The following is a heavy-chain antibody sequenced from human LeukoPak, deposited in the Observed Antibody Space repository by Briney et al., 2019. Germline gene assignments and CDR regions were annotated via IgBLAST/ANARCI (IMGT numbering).Heavy chain of an antibody. CDR2: IYSGGST. J-gene: IGHJ3*02. D-gene: IGHD6-19*01. CDR3: ARDRGIAVADTRDDTFDI. V-gene: IGHV3-66*01. CDR1: GGSFSGYY. Sequence: PSETLSLTCAVYGGSFSGYYWSWIRQPPGKGLEWVSVIYSGGSTYYADSVKARFTISRDMSKNTLYLQMNSLRAEDTAVYYCARDRGIAVADTRDDTFDIWGQGTMVTVSS.